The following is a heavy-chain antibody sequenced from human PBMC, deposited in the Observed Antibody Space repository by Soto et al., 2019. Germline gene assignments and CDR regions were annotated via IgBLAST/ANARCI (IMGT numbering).Heavy chain of an antibody. CDR2: IFYSGST. CDR3: ARGYSSGFDY. D-gene: IGHD6-19*01. Sequence: SETLSLTCTVSGGSISSYYWSWIRQPPGKGLEWIGYIFYSGSTNYNPSHKSRVTISVDTSKNQFSLMLSSVTAADTAVYYCARGYSSGFDYWGQGTLVTVPQ. V-gene: IGHV4-59*08. CDR1: GGSISSYY. J-gene: IGHJ4*02.